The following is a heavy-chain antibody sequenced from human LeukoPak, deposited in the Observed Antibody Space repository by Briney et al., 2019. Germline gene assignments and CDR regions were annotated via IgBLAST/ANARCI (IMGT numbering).Heavy chain of an antibody. Sequence: SETLSLTCTVSGGSISSSGYYWGWIRQPPGKGLEWIGSIYNSGSTHYNPSLKSRVTISVDTSKNQFSLKLTSVTAADTAVYYCARTNYYDSSGPVDYWGQGTLVTVSS. J-gene: IGHJ4*02. V-gene: IGHV4-39*07. CDR2: IYNSGST. CDR3: ARTNYYDSSGPVDY. D-gene: IGHD3-22*01. CDR1: GGSISSSGYY.